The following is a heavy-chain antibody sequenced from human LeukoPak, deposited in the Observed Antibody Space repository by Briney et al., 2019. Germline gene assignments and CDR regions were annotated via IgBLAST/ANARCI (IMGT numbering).Heavy chain of an antibody. D-gene: IGHD7-27*01. V-gene: IGHV4-39*01. Sequence: SETLSLTCTVSGGSISSSSYYWGWIRQPPGKGLEWIGSIYYSGSTYYNPSLKSRVTISVDTSKNQFSLKLSSVPAADTAVYYCAVGLGTFDYWGQGTLVTVSS. J-gene: IGHJ4*01. CDR3: AVGLGTFDY. CDR2: IYYSGST. CDR1: GGSISSSSYY.